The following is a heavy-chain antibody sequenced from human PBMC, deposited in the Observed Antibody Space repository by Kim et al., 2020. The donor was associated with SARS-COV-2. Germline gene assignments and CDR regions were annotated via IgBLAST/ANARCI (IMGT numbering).Heavy chain of an antibody. D-gene: IGHD6-13*01. Sequence: GGSLRLSCAASGFTFSSYWMHWVHQAPGKGLVWVSRISDGGSRTNYADSVKGRFTVSRDNSKNMLYLEMTSLRAEDTALYYCVKRGYSSTSSFDYWGQGTLVTVSS. CDR3: VKRGYSSTSSFDY. V-gene: IGHV3-74*01. J-gene: IGHJ4*02. CDR2: ISDGGSRT. CDR1: GFTFSSYW.